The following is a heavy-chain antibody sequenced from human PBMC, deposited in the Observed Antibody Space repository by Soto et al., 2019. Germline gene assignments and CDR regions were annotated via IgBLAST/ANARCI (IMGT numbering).Heavy chain of an antibody. V-gene: IGHV4-34*01. D-gene: IGHD3-10*01. CDR2: INHSGST. CDR1: GGSFSGYY. Sequence: SETLSLTCAVYGGSFSGYYWSWIRQPPGKGLEWIGEINHSGSTNYNPSLKSRVTISVDTSKNQFSLKLSSVTAADTAVYYCARETPMVRGVIITGFPDYWGQGTLVTVSS. CDR3: ARETPMVRGVIITGFPDY. J-gene: IGHJ4*02.